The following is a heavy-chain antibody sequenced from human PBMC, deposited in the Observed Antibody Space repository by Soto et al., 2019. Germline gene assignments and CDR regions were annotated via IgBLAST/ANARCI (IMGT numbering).Heavy chain of an antibody. CDR3: ARAIRKEWPSRIYYMDV. CDR1: GGSISSGGYY. CDR2: IYYSAST. V-gene: IGHV4-31*03. D-gene: IGHD3-3*01. Sequence: QVQLQESGPGLVKPSQTLSLTCTVSGGSISSGGYYWSWIRQHPGKGLEWIGYIYYSASTYYNPSLKSRVTISVDTSKNQFSLKLSSVTAADTAVYYCARAIRKEWPSRIYYMDVWGKGTTVTVSS. J-gene: IGHJ6*03.